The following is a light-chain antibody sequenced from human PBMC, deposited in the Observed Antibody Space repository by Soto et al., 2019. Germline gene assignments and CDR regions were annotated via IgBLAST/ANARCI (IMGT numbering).Light chain of an antibody. J-gene: IGKJ2*01. CDR2: GAS. CDR1: QSVSSN. Sequence: DIVMTQSLATLSVSPGEGATLSCRASQSVSSNLAWYQQKRGQAPRLLIYGASTRATGIPARFSGSGSGTEFTLTISNLESEDFAVYYCQQYNNWPPRYTFGQGTKVDIK. CDR3: QQYNNWPPRYT. V-gene: IGKV3-15*01.